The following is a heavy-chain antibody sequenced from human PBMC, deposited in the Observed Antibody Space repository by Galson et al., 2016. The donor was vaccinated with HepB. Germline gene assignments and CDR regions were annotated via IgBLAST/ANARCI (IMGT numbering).Heavy chain of an antibody. D-gene: IGHD3-10*01. Sequence: TLSLTCTVSGGSISSGGYYWNWIRQQPGKGPECLGNIYYGGRPYYNPSLKSRLDMSVDTSKNHLSLRLSSVTAADTAVYYCARDSGHSDAWGVFDQWGQGILVTVSS. CDR3: ARDSGHSDAWGVFDQ. CDR2: IYYGGRP. J-gene: IGHJ4*02. CDR1: GGSISSGGYY. V-gene: IGHV4-31*03.